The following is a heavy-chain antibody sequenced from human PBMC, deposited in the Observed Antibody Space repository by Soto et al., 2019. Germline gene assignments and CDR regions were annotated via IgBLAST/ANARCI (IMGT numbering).Heavy chain of an antibody. Sequence: EVQLLESGGGLVQPGGSLRLSCAASGFTFSNSAMSWVRQAPGKGLEWVSAISAGNGGTVYAYSVKGRFTISRDNSKDTLYLQMNRLTAEDTALYYCAKKENRLVPTFDYWCQGTLVTVS. V-gene: IGHV3-23*01. J-gene: IGHJ4*02. D-gene: IGHD6-19*01. CDR1: GFTFSNSA. CDR3: AKKENRLVPTFDY. CDR2: ISAGNGGT.